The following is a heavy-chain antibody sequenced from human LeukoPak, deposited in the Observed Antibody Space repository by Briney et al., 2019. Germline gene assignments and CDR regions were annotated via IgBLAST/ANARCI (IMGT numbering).Heavy chain of an antibody. CDR3: AKGGNKWNYRSYFDN. D-gene: IGHD1-7*01. CDR1: GFTFSNLG. CDR2: ISSDGSNK. Sequence: GGSLRLSCAASGFTFSNLGMNWVRQAPGKGLEWVAVISSDGSNKYYADSVEGRFTISRDNSKNTLYLQMNSLRAEDTAVYYCAKGGNKWNYRSYFDNWGQGTLVTVSS. V-gene: IGHV3-30*18. J-gene: IGHJ4*02.